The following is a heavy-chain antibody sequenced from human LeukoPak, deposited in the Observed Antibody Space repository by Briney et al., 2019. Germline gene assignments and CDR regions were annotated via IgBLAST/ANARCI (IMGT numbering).Heavy chain of an antibody. Sequence: GGSLRLSCAVSGFTFSDYWMNWVRQAPGKGLEWVSFTDTSGNYIYYGDSVRGRFTISRDNAKNLVFLQMNGLRAEDTAVYYCARGRSITLLRGVAMSDGFDIWGQGAMVAVSS. CDR2: TDTSGNYI. V-gene: IGHV3-21*01. D-gene: IGHD3-10*01. CDR1: GFTFSDYW. J-gene: IGHJ3*02. CDR3: ARGRSITLLRGVAMSDGFDI.